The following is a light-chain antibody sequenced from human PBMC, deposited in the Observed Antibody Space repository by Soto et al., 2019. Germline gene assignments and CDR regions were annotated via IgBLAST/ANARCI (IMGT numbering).Light chain of an antibody. Sequence: QSALTQPASVSGSPGQSITISCTGTSSDVGGYNYVSWYQQHPGKAPKLMICEVNNRPSGVSNRFSGSKSDNTASLTISGLQADDEADYYCSSYTSSGPWVFGGGTKLTVL. CDR1: SSDVGGYNY. J-gene: IGLJ3*02. CDR3: SSYTSSGPWV. CDR2: EVN. V-gene: IGLV2-14*01.